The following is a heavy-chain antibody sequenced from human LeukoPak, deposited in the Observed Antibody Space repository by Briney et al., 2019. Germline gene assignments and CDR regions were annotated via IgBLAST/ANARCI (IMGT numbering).Heavy chain of an antibody. V-gene: IGHV1-69*05. D-gene: IGHD4-23*01. CDR3: ARGRGDYGGNTGFDY. CDR1: GGTFSSYA. CDR2: IIPIFGTA. Sequence: SVEVSCKASGGTFSSYAISWVRQAPGQGLEWMGGIIPIFGTANYAQKFQGRVTITTDESTGTAYMELSSLRSEDTAVYYCARGRGDYGGNTGFDYWGQGTLVTVSS. J-gene: IGHJ4*02.